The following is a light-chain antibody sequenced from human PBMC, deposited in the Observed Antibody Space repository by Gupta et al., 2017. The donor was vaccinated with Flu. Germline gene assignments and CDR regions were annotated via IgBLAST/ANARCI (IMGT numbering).Light chain of an antibody. CDR2: LGS. CDR1: QSLLHNNGYNY. CDR3: MQALQTPYT. V-gene: IGKV2-28*01. Sequence: DIVLTQSPLSLPVTPGEPASISCRSSQSLLHNNGYNYLDWYLQKPGQSPKLLIYLGSHRASGVPDRFSGSESGTDFTLKISRVEAEDVGVYYCMQALQTPYTFGQGTKLEIK. J-gene: IGKJ2*01.